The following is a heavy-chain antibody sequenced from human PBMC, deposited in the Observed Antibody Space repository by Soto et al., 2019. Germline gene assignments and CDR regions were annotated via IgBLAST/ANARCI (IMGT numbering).Heavy chain of an antibody. D-gene: IGHD7-27*01. V-gene: IGHV1-3*01. CDR1: GYTFAGYP. CDR3: ARDWARAEDV. CDR2: INAGNGNT. Sequence: ASVKVSCKASGYTFAGYPIHWVRQAPGQGLEWMGWINAGNGNTKYSQKFQGRVTITRDTSASTAYMELSSLRSEDTAVYYCARDWARAEDVWGQGTTVTVSS. J-gene: IGHJ6*02.